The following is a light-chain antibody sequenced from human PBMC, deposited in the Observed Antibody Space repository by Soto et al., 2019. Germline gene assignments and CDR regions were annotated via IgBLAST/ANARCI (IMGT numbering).Light chain of an antibody. CDR2: GAS. V-gene: IGKV3-15*01. J-gene: IGKJ1*01. CDR3: QQHNNWPPWT. CDR1: QSVNSD. Sequence: EIVMTQSPATLSVSPGERATLSCRASQSVNSDLAWYQQKPGQAPRLLIYGASNRAAGIPARFSGSGSGTEFTLTISSLQSEDFAVYYCQQHNNWPPWTFGQGTKVDIK.